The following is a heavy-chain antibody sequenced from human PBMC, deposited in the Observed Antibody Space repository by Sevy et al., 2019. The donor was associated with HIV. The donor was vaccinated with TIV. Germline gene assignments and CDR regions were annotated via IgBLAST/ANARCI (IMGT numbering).Heavy chain of an antibody. V-gene: IGHV3-30*18. CDR3: AKDINQRGYYYDRRGYFGFDY. D-gene: IGHD3-22*01. J-gene: IGHJ4*02. Sequence: GGSLRLSCEASGFTFSSYGIHWVRQAPGKGLEWVAVISYDGSKEYYGDSVKGRFTISRDNSKNTVSLQTNSLRAEDTAVYYCAKDINQRGYYYDRRGYFGFDYWGQGTLVTVSS. CDR1: GFTFSSYG. CDR2: ISYDGSKE.